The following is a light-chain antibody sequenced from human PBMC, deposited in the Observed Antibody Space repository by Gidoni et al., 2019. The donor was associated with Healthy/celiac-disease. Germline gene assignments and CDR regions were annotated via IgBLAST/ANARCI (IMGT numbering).Light chain of an antibody. CDR3: QQSYSTLVT. J-gene: IGKJ2*01. CDR2: AAS. CDR1: PSISSY. V-gene: IGKV1-39*01. Sequence: IQLTPSPSSLSASVGDRVTITCRASPSISSYLNWYQQKPGKAPKLLIYAASSLQSGVPSRFSGSGSGTDFTLTISSLQPEDFATYYCQQSYSTLVTFGQGTKLEIK.